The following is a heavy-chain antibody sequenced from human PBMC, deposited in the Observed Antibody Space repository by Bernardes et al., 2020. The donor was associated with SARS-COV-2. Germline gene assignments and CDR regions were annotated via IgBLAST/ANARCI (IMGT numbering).Heavy chain of an antibody. V-gene: IGHV3-23*01. Sequence: GGSLRLSCAASGFTFSSYAMSWVRQSPGKGLEWVSAIRCCDGTTYYADSVRGRFTISRDNSENTLYLQMNSLRAEDTAVYYCAKVFDGRTHWGLFDSWGQGTLVTVSS. CDR3: AKVFDGRTHWGLFDS. D-gene: IGHD7-27*01. CDR1: GFTFSSYA. J-gene: IGHJ4*02. CDR2: IRCCDGTT.